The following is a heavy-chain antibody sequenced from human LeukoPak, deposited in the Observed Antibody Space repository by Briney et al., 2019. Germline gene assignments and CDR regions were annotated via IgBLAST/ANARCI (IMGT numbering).Heavy chain of an antibody. V-gene: IGHV1-2*02. CDR2: INPDSGDT. J-gene: IGHJ6*03. D-gene: IGHD3-9*01. Sequence: ASVKVSCKTSGYTFTGYYIHWVRQAPGQGLEWMGWINPDSGDTNYAQKFQARVTMTRDRSISTAYMELSRLRSDDTAVYYCAKTNYDILTGYYEGGSYHYYYMDVWGKGTTVTVSS. CDR3: AKTNYDILTGYYEGGSYHYYYMDV. CDR1: GYTFTGYY.